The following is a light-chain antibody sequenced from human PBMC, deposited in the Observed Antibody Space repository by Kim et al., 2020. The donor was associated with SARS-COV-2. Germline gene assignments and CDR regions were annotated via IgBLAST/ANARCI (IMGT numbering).Light chain of an antibody. CDR3: QQADSFPLT. V-gene: IGKV1-12*01. CDR2: AAS. CDR1: QGISRW. J-gene: IGKJ4*01. Sequence: ACVGDTVPITCRASQGISRWLAWYQQKPGTAPQLLIYAASNLESGVPSRFSGSGFGTDFTLFINNLQPEDFATYYCQQADSFPLTFGGGTKVDIK.